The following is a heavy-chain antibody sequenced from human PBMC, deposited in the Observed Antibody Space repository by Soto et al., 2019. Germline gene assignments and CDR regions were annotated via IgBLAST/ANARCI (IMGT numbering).Heavy chain of an antibody. D-gene: IGHD4-17*01. CDR2: ISDAAGSA. J-gene: IGHJ3*01. V-gene: IGHV3-23*04. Sequence: QLVESGGASVQPGGSLRLSCTASGFALSRYWMYWVRQVPGKGLEWVSTISDAAGSAYYVDSVKGRFTISRDNSKKTLYLHMNSLRAEDSAVYYCARPYGGKIGDAPDLWGPGTRVTVSS. CDR1: GFALSRYW. CDR3: ARPYGGKIGDAPDL.